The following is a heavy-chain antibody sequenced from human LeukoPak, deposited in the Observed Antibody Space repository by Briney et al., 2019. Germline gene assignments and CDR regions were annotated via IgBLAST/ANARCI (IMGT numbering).Heavy chain of an antibody. V-gene: IGHV3-11*06. Sequence: GGSLRLSCAASGFSFSDYYMNWIRQAPGKGLEWVSCISTGSSYTNYADSVKGRFTISRDNAKNTLYLQMNSLRAEDTAVYYCARSHYYDSSGYFSYYYGLDVWGQGTTVTVSS. J-gene: IGHJ6*02. CDR2: ISTGSSYT. CDR1: GFSFSDYY. D-gene: IGHD3-22*01. CDR3: ARSHYYDSSGYFSYYYGLDV.